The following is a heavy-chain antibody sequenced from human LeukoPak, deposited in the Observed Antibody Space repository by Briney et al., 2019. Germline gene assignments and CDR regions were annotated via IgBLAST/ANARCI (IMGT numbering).Heavy chain of an antibody. CDR1: GFTFSSYS. CDR2: IGGRGSNI. D-gene: IGHD3-3*01. J-gene: IGHJ4*02. V-gene: IGHV3-48*01. Sequence: GGSLRLSCAASGFTFSSYSMNWVRQAPGKGLEWVSYIGGRGSNICYADSVKGRFTISRDNSKNTLYLQMNSLRAEDTAVYYCARVERGPRTYYDFWSGYYPPDYWGQGTLVTVSS. CDR3: ARVERGPRTYYDFWSGYYPPDY.